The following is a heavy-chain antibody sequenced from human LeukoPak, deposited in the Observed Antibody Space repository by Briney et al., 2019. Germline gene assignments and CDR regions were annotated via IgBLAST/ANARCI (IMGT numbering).Heavy chain of an antibody. CDR1: GFTFSTYA. D-gene: IGHD2-15*01. Sequence: PGGSLRLSCAASGFTFSTYAMSWVRQAPGRGLEWVSAISGSGDGGSGGITYYADSVKGRFTISRDNSKNTLYLQMNSLRAEDTAVYYCAKRYCSGSSCYSKAFELWGQGTMVTVSS. CDR2: ISGSGDGGSGGIT. V-gene: IGHV3-23*01. J-gene: IGHJ3*01. CDR3: AKRYCSGSSCYSKAFEL.